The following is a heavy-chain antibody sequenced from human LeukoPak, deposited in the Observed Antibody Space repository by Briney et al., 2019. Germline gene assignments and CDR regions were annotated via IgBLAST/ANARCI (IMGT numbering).Heavy chain of an antibody. CDR1: GFTFDDYA. J-gene: IGHJ4*02. CDR2: ISWNSGSI. D-gene: IGHD1-1*01. V-gene: IGHV3-9*03. Sequence: PGGSLRLSCAASGFTFDDYAMHWVRQAPGKGLEWVSGISWNSGSIGYADSVKGRFTISRDNAKNSLYLQMNSLRAEDMALYYCAKDMGWNAKVFDYWGQGTLVTVSS. CDR3: AKDMGWNAKVFDY.